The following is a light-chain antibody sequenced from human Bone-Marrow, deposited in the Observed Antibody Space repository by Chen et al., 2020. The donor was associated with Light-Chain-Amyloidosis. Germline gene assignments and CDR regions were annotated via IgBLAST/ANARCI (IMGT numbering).Light chain of an antibody. J-gene: IGKJ1*01. V-gene: IGKV1-NL1*01. CDR1: QAISYS. CDR3: QQYYSSPRT. Sequence: DIQMTQSPFSLSASVGDRVTITCRASQAISYSLVWYQHKPGTAPKLLLYAASRLENGVPSRFGGSGSGSDYTLTISSLQPEDFATYYCQQYYSSPRTFGQGTKVEIK. CDR2: AAS.